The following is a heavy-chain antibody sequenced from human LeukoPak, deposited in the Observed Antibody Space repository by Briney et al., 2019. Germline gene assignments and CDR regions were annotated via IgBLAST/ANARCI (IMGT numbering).Heavy chain of an antibody. D-gene: IGHD3-10*02. CDR2: SYPGDSDT. CDR1: GSIFTSYW. V-gene: IGHV5-51*01. J-gene: IGHJ3*02. CDR3: ARLSGEISDAFDI. Sequence: GASLQISCKGSGSIFTSYWIGWVRQLPGKGLEWMGISYPGDSDTRYSPSFQGQVTISADKSNSTAYRQWSSLKASDTAMYYCARLSGEISDAFDIWGQGTMVTVSS.